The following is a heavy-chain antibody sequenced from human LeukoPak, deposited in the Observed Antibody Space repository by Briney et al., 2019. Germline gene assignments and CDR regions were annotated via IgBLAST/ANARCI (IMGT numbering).Heavy chain of an antibody. CDR1: GGSISSSSYY. J-gene: IGHJ6*03. CDR2: IYYSGST. D-gene: IGHD2-2*01. V-gene: IGHV4-39*02. Sequence: PSETLSLTCTVSGGSISSSSYYWGWIRQPPGKGLEWIGSIYYSGSTYYNPSLKSRVTISVDTSKNQFSLKLSSVTAADTAVYYCARDGQPAAMFVDYYYYMDVWGKGTTVTVSS. CDR3: ARDGQPAAMFVDYYYYMDV.